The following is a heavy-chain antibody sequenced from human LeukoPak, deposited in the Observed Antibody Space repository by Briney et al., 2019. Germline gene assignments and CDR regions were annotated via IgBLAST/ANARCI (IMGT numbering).Heavy chain of an antibody. CDR2: VYYTGSA. J-gene: IGHJ3*02. CDR3: ARDKGYGSGSYGAFDI. V-gene: IGHV4-39*07. Sequence: NASETLSLTCTVSGGSISSSSYYWGWIRQPPGKGLEWIGSVYYTGSAYFNPSLKSRVTISVDTSKNQFSLKLSSVTAADTAVYYCARDKGYGSGSYGAFDIWGQGTMVTVSS. D-gene: IGHD3-10*01. CDR1: GGSISSSSYY.